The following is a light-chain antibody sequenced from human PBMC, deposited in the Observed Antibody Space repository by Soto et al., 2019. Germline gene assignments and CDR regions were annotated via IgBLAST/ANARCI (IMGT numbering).Light chain of an antibody. CDR2: DAS. CDR1: QSIGTW. Sequence: IQLTQSPPYLSASVGERVNITCRASQSIGTWLAWHQQKPGKAPNLLMFDASTLHTGVPSRFSGSGDGTEFTLSISSLQPDDSAIYFCRQYKTYTFGRGTRLENK. CDR3: RQYKTYT. V-gene: IGKV1-5*01. J-gene: IGKJ5*01.